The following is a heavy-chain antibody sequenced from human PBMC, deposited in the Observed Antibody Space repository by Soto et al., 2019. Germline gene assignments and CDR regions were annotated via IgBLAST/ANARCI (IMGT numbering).Heavy chain of an antibody. D-gene: IGHD3-22*01. V-gene: IGHV1-2*04. CDR2: INPNSGGT. CDR1: GYTLTGYY. CDR3: ARGGHYYDSSGYYPTGAFDI. J-gene: IGHJ3*02. Sequence: AASVKVSCKASGYTLTGYYMHWVRQAPGQGLEWMGWINPNSGGTNYAQKFQGWVTMTRDTSISTAYMELSRLRSDDTAVYYCARGGHYYDSSGYYPTGAFDIWGQGTMVTVSS.